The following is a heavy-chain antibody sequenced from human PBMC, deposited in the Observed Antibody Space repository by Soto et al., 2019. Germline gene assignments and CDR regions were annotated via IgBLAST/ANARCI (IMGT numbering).Heavy chain of an antibody. CDR1: GGSFSGYY. CDR2: INHSGST. CDR3: ARGTLYGGMDV. D-gene: IGHD2-15*01. V-gene: IGHV4-34*01. Sequence: QVQLQQWGAGLLKPSETLSLTCAVYGGSFSGYYWSWIRQPPGKGLEWIGEINHSGSTNYNPSLKSRVAISVDTSKNQFSLKLSSVTAADTAVYYCARGTLYGGMDVWGQGTTVTVSS. J-gene: IGHJ6*02.